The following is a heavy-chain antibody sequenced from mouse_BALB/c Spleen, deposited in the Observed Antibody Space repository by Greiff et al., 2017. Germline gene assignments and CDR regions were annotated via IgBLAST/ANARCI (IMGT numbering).Heavy chain of an antibody. J-gene: IGHJ3*01. CDR1: GFSLSRYS. CDR2: IWGGGST. Sequence: VKLMESGPGLVAPSQSLSITCTVSGFSLSRYSVHWVRQPPGKGLEWLGMIWGGGSTDYNSALKSRLSISKDNSKSQVFLKMNSLQTDDTAMYYCARNYGSSPAWFAYWGQGTLVTVSA. V-gene: IGHV2-6-4*01. D-gene: IGHD1-1*01. CDR3: ARNYGSSPAWFAY.